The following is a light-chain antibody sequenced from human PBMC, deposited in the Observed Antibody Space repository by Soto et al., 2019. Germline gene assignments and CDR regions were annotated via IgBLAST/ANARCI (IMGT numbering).Light chain of an antibody. J-gene: IGKJ2*01. CDR3: QRYGSSPPFT. CDR1: QRVSSSY. V-gene: IGKV3-20*01. Sequence: EIVLTQAPGTLSLSPGEGATLSCRASQRVSSSYLAWYQQKPGQAPRLLIYGASSRATGIPDRFSGSGSGTDFTLTISRLEPEDFAVYFCQRYGSSPPFTFGQRTKVDIK. CDR2: GAS.